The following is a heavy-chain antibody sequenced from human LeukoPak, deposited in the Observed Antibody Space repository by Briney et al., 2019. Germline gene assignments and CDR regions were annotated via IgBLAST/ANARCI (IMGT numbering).Heavy chain of an antibody. D-gene: IGHD1-26*01. J-gene: IGHJ6*02. V-gene: IGHV4-38-2*02. CDR3: ARTGYGRDYYGMDV. Sequence: SETLSLTCTVSGYSISSGYYWGWIRQPPGKGLEWIGSINHSGSTYYNPSLKSRVTISVDTSKNQVSLRVTSVTAADTAVYYCARTGYGRDYYGMDVWGQGTTVTVSS. CDR2: INHSGST. CDR1: GYSISSGYY.